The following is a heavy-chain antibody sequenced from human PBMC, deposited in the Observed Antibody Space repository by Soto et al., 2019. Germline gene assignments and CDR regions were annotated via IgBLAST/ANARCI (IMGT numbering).Heavy chain of an antibody. CDR2: ISYDGSNK. CDR3: ARSTVTTWGLYYYGMDV. J-gene: IGHJ6*01. D-gene: IGHD4-17*01. V-gene: IGHV3-30-3*01. CDR1: GFTFSSYA. Sequence: QVQLVESGGGVVQPGRSLRLSCAASGFTFSSYAMHWVRQAPGKGLEWVAVISYDGSNKYYADSVKGRFTISRDNSKNTLYLQMNSLRAEDTAVYYCARSTVTTWGLYYYGMDVWGQGTTVTVSS.